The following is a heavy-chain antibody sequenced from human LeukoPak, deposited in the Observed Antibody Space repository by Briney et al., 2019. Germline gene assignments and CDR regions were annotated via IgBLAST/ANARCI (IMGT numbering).Heavy chain of an antibody. V-gene: IGHV3-21*01. CDR3: ASLVVPAAFNFDY. Sequence: GGSLRLSCAASGFTFSSYSMNWVRQAPGKGLECVSSISSSSSYIYYADSVKGRFTISRDNAKNSLYLQMNSLRAEDTAVYYCASLVVPAAFNFDYWGQGTLVTVSS. CDR2: ISSSSSYI. D-gene: IGHD2-2*01. J-gene: IGHJ4*02. CDR1: GFTFSSYS.